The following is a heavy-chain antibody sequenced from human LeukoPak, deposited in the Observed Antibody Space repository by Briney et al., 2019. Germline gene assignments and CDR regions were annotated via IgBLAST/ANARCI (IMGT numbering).Heavy chain of an antibody. V-gene: IGHV3-23*01. J-gene: IGHJ4*02. Sequence: PGGSLRLSCAASGFTFSSYAMSWVRQAPGKGLEWVSVISGSGGSTNYADSVKGRFTISRDNSKNTLYLQMNSLRAEDTAVYYCAKYLYDSSGCYYGDYFDYWGQGTLVTVSS. CDR3: AKYLYDSSGCYYGDYFDY. CDR2: ISGSGGST. D-gene: IGHD3-22*01. CDR1: GFTFSSYA.